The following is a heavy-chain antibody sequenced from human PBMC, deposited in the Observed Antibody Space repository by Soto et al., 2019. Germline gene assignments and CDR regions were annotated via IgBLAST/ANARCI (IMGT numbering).Heavy chain of an antibody. J-gene: IGHJ4*02. V-gene: IGHV1-69*02. Sequence: QVQLVQSGAEVKKPGSSVKVSCTASGDTFNFYTISWVRQAPGQGLEWMGRIIPMLGMSNYAQNFQGRVTRIADKSTSAAYMECSSVRSEDTALYYCATNYGSGSAHFDNWGQGTLVTVSS. D-gene: IGHD3-10*01. CDR2: IIPMLGMS. CDR3: ATNYGSGSAHFDN. CDR1: GDTFNFYT.